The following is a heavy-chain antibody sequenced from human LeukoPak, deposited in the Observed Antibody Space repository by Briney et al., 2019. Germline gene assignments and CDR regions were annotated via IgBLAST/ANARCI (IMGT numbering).Heavy chain of an antibody. V-gene: IGHV3-33*06. CDR1: GFTFSNYD. Sequence: GGSLRLSCAASGFTFSNYDVHWVRQAPGKGLEWVAVIWYDGSNKYYVDSLKGRFTISRDISKNTLYLQMNSLRAEDTGVYYCAKDGEIWGQGTLVTVSS. J-gene: IGHJ4*02. CDR2: IWYDGSNK. CDR3: AKDGEI. D-gene: IGHD3-10*01.